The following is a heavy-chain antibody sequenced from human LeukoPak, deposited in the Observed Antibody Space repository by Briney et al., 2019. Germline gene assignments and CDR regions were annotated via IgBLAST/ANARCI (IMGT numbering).Heavy chain of an antibody. D-gene: IGHD1-1*01. CDR2: ISTGGST. CDR1: RGSISTYY. V-gene: IGHV4-4*09. J-gene: IGHJ4*02. Sequence: SESLSHTRTISRGSISTYYWSSVRPPPGKGRECIGYISTGGSTNYSPSIKSRVTISIDTSKNQLSLNLSSVTAADTAVYYCARRRTTGTTGYFDYWGQGTLVTVSS. CDR3: ARRRTTGTTGYFDY.